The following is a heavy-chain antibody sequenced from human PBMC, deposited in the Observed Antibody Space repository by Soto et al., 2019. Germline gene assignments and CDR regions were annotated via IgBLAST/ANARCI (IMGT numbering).Heavy chain of an antibody. D-gene: IGHD1-20*01. V-gene: IGHV4-59*01. CDR2: IYYSGST. J-gene: IGHJ6*03. CDR1: GGSISSYY. CDR3: ARADPQWYNSQNYYYYMDV. Sequence: SETLSLTCTVSGGSISSYYWSWIRQPPGKGLEWIGYIYYSGSTNYNPSLKSRVTISVDTSKNQFSLKLSSVTAADTAVYYCARADPQWYNSQNYYYYMDVWGKGTTVTVSS.